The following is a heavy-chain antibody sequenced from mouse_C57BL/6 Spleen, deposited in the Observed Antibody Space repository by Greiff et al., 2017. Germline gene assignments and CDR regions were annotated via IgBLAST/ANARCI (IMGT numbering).Heavy chain of an antibody. Sequence: EVKLVESGGGLVQPGGSLSLSCAASGFTFTDYYMSWVRQPPGKALEWLGFIRNKANGYTTEYSASVKGRFTISRDNSQSILYLQMNALRAEDSATYYCARYLGTAMDNWGQGTSVTVSS. D-gene: IGHD3-3*01. CDR1: GFTFTDYY. CDR3: ARYLGTAMDN. J-gene: IGHJ4*01. CDR2: IRNKANGYTT. V-gene: IGHV7-3*01.